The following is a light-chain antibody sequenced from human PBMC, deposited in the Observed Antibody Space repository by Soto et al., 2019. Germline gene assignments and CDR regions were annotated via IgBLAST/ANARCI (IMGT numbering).Light chain of an antibody. J-gene: IGLJ1*01. CDR3: SSFTSSSTYV. Sequence: QSALTQPPSVSGSPGQSVAISCSGTSSDVGSYNRVSWYQQPPGTAPKLMIYEVSNRPSGVPDRFTGSKSGNTASLTISGIQAEEEADYYCSSFTSSSTYVVGTGTKLTVL. CDR1: SSDVGSYNR. V-gene: IGLV2-18*02. CDR2: EVS.